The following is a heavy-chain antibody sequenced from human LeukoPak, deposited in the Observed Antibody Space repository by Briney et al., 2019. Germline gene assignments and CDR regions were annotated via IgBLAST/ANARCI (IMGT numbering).Heavy chain of an antibody. J-gene: IGHJ4*02. CDR2: ISGSGGST. CDR3: AKMVLRQLDY. D-gene: IGHD4/OR15-4a*01. V-gene: IGHV3-23*01. CDR1: GLTFGSYA. Sequence: PGGSLRLSCAASGLTFGSYAMSWVRQAPGKGLEWVSAISGSGGSTYYADSVKGRFTISRDNSKNTLYLQMNSLRAEDTAVYYCAKMVLRQLDYWGQGTLVTVSS.